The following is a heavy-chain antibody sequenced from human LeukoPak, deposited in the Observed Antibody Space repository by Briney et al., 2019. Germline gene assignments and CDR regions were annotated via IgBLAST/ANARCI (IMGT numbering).Heavy chain of an antibody. D-gene: IGHD2-8*02. CDR3: ARVDPLTGGGFDY. V-gene: IGHV3-30-3*01. J-gene: IGHJ4*02. Sequence: PGRSLRLSCAASGFTFSNYAMYWVRQAPGKGLEWVAVISYDGSNKYYADSMKGRFTISRDNSKNTLYLQMNSLRAEDTAVYYCARVDPLTGGGFDYWGQGTLVTVSS. CDR2: ISYDGSNK. CDR1: GFTFSNYA.